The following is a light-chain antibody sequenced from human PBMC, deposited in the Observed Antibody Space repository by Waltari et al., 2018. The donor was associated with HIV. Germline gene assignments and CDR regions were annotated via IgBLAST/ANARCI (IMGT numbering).Light chain of an antibody. Sequence: QSVLTQPPSASGTPGQRVTISCSGSSSNIGSRPVNWYQQLAGSAPTHLIYRSDLRPSGVPDRFSGSKSATSASLAISGLQSEDEATYYCASWDDSLNGVIFGGGTELTVL. CDR1: SSNIGSRP. V-gene: IGLV1-44*01. J-gene: IGLJ2*01. CDR3: ASWDDSLNGVI. CDR2: RSD.